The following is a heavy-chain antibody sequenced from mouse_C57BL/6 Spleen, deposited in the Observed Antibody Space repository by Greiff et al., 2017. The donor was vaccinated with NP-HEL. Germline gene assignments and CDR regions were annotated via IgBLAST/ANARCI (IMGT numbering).Heavy chain of an antibody. V-gene: IGHV1-54*01. CDR1: GYAFTNYL. Sequence: QVQLQQSGAELVRPGTSVKVSCKASGYAFTNYLIEWVKQRPGQGLEWIGVINPGSGGTNYNEKFKGKATLTADKSSSTAYMQLSSLTSEDSAVYFCARSVGVTTFYYAMDYWGQGTSVTVSS. D-gene: IGHD2-2*01. CDR3: ARSVGVTTFYYAMDY. CDR2: INPGSGGT. J-gene: IGHJ4*01.